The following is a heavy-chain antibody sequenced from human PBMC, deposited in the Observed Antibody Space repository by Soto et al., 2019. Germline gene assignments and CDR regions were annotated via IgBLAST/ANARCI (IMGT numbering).Heavy chain of an antibody. CDR3: ARYYRAD. J-gene: IGHJ4*02. CDR2: INQDGGKK. V-gene: IGHV3-7*01. Sequence: EVQLVESGGGLVQPGGSLRLSCAASGFTFSSFWMSWVRQAPGKGLEWVASINQDGGKKQYVDSVKGRFTMSRDNAENSLYLQMNSLRPEDTAVYYCARYYRADWGQGTLVTVSS. D-gene: IGHD3-10*01. CDR1: GFTFSSFW.